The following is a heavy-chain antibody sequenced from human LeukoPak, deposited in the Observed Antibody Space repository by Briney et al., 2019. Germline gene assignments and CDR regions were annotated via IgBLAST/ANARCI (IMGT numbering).Heavy chain of an antibody. D-gene: IGHD6-19*01. J-gene: IGHJ4*02. CDR1: GYTFTSYG. CDR3: ARTIVVAGTGWYFFDY. Sequence: ASVKVSCKASGYTFTSYGISWVRQAPGQGLEWMGSISAYNGYTKYAQKFQGRVTMTTDTSTSTASMELRSLRSDDTAIYYCARTIVVAGTGWYFFDYWGQGTLVTVSS. CDR2: ISAYNGYT. V-gene: IGHV1-18*01.